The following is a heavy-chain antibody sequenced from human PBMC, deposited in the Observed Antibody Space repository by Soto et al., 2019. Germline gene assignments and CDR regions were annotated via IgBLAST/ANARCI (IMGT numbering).Heavy chain of an antibody. CDR2: IYHSGST. CDR3: ARDAASSYYYDSSGLGFDP. J-gene: IGHJ5*02. Sequence: ETLSLTCAVSGYCISSGYYWGWIRQPPGKGLEWIGSIYHSGSTYYNPSLKSRVTISVDTSKNQFSLKLSSVTAADTAVYYCARDAASSYYYDSSGLGFDPWGQGTLVTVSA. V-gene: IGHV4-38-2*02. D-gene: IGHD3-22*01. CDR1: GYCISSGYY.